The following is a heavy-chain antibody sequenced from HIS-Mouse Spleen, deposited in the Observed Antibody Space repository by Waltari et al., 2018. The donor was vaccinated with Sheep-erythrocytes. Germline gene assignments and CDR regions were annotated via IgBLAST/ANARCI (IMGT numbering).Heavy chain of an antibody. CDR1: GFTFSSYS. CDR3: ARVASGATFDY. CDR2: ISSSSSYI. V-gene: IGHV3-21*01. Sequence: EVQLVESGGGLVKPGGSLRLSCAASGFTFSSYSMNWVRQAPGKGLEWVSSISSSSSYISYADSVTGRFTISRDNAKNSLYLQMNSLRAEDTAVYYCARVASGATFDYWGQGTLVTVSS. D-gene: IGHD1-26*01. J-gene: IGHJ4*02.